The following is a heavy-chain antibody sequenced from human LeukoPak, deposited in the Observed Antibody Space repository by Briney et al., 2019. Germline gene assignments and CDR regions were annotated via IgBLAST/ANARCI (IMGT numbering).Heavy chain of an antibody. J-gene: IGHJ6*03. CDR2: IYTSGST. Sequence: SETLSLTCTVSGGSISSYYWSWIRQPAGKGLEWIGRIYTSGSTNYNPSLKSRVTMSVDTSKNQFSMKLSSVTAADTALYYCARDKITMVRGVSYYYMDVWGKGTTVTISS. CDR1: GGSISSYY. V-gene: IGHV4-4*07. D-gene: IGHD3-10*01. CDR3: ARDKITMVRGVSYYYMDV.